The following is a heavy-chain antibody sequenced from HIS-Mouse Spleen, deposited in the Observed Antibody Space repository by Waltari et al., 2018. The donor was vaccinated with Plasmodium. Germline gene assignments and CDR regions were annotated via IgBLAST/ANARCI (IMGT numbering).Heavy chain of an antibody. CDR2: ISGYNGNT. CDR1: GYTFSRYG. Sequence: QVQLVQSGAEGKRPGASVKVSCKASGYTFSRYGLSWVRQAPGQGPEWMGLISGYNGNTNYAQKVQGRVTMTTDTSTSTAYMELRSLRSDDTAVYYCARLLPWVHGHFDYWGQGTLVTVSS. CDR3: ARLLPWVHGHFDY. V-gene: IGHV1-18*01. J-gene: IGHJ4*02. D-gene: IGHD1-26*01.